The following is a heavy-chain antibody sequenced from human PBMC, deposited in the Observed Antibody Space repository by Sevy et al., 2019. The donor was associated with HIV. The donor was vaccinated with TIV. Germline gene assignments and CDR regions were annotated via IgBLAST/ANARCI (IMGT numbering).Heavy chain of an antibody. CDR2: ISAYNGNT. V-gene: IGHV1-18*01. J-gene: IGHJ6*02. CDR3: ARDPADCSSTSCYAKRYYYYYGIDV. D-gene: IGHD2-2*01. CDR1: GYTFTSYG. Sequence: ASVKVYCKASGYTFTSYGISWVRQAPGQGLEWMGWISAYNGNTNYAQKLQGRVTMTTDTSTSTAYMELRSLRSDDTAVYYCARDPADCSSTSCYAKRYYYYYGIDVWGQGTTVTVSS.